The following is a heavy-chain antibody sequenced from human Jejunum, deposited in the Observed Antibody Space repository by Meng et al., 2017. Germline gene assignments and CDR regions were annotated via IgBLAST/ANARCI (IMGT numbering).Heavy chain of an antibody. CDR1: GFSFSTYA. CDR3: VRTTRYLYDGINYYPYYFDY. V-gene: IGHV3-23*01. J-gene: IGHJ4*03. CDR2: LGIRDGDT. D-gene: IGHD3-22*01. Sequence: GESLKISCVASGFSFSTYAMSWVRQAPGKGLEWVSTLGIRDGDTCYAESVKGRFTISRDNSKNTLYLQVNSLRAEDTAVYYCVRTTRYLYDGINYYPYYFDYWGQGTTVTVSS.